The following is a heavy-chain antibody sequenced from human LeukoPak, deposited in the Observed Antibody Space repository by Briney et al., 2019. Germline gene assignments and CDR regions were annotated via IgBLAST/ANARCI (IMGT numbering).Heavy chain of an antibody. D-gene: IGHD2-2*01. V-gene: IGHV3-30*18. CDR2: ISYDGTKK. CDR3: AKDGGVVPAAPLAYYGMVV. Sequence: GRSLRLSCAASGFTFTNYGMHCVRQAPGKWLEWVAVISYDGTKKYYADYVKGRFTIARDNSKNTLYLQMNSLRAEETAVYYCAKDGGVVPAAPLAYYGMVVWGQGTTVTVSS. J-gene: IGHJ6*02. CDR1: GFTFTNYG.